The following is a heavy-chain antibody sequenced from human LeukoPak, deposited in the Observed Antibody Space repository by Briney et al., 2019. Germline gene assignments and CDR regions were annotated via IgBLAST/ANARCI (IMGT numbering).Heavy chain of an antibody. V-gene: IGHV1-18*01. J-gene: IGHJ4*02. Sequence: ASVKVSCKASGYTFTSYGISWVRQAPGQGLEWMGCISAYNGNTNYAQKLQGRVTMTTDTSTSTAYMELRSLRSDDTAVYYCARDSGPDYDFWSGYFYYFDYWGQGTLVTVSS. CDR1: GYTFTSYG. CDR2: ISAYNGNT. D-gene: IGHD3-3*01. CDR3: ARDSGPDYDFWSGYFYYFDY.